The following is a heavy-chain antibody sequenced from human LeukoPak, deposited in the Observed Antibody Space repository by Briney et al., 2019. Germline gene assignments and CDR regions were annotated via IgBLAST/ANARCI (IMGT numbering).Heavy chain of an antibody. CDR3: ARLGAGPTYYDFWSGYSSFYFDY. J-gene: IGHJ4*02. CDR2: ISCCGNN. Sequence: SETLSLTCTVSGGSTSSGNYYWGWIRQPPGKGLEGIGGISCCGNNYYNPSLKSRITIFIDTSKNHFSLNLSSVSAADTAVYYCARLGAGPTYYDFWSGYSSFYFDYWGQGTLVTVSS. V-gene: IGHV4-39*02. CDR1: GGSTSSGNYY. D-gene: IGHD3-3*01.